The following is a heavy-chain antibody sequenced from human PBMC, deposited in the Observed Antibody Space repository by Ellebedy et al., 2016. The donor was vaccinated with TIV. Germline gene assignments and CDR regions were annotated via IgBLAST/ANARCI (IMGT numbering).Heavy chain of an antibody. D-gene: IGHD3-16*01. Sequence: GESLKISCAASGFTFGNHAMSWVRQAPGKGLEWVSAISGSGGTTFYADSVRGRFTVSRDNSKSTLYLHMNSLRDEDTAIYYCAKDQVGGDGRWVFDIWGQGTMVTVSS. V-gene: IGHV3-23*01. CDR3: AKDQVGGDGRWVFDI. CDR1: GFTFGNHA. J-gene: IGHJ3*02. CDR2: ISGSGGTT.